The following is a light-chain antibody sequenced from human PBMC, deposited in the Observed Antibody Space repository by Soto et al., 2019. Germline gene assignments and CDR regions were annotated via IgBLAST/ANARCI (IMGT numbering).Light chain of an antibody. Sequence: QSALTQPPSASGSPVQSVTISCTGTSSDVGGYNYVSWYQQYPGKAPKLMIYEVSKRPSGVPDRFSGSKSGNTASLTVSWLQAEDEADYYCCSYAGRNREVFGTGTKVTVL. J-gene: IGLJ1*01. CDR3: CSYAGRNREV. V-gene: IGLV2-8*01. CDR1: SSDVGGYNY. CDR2: EVS.